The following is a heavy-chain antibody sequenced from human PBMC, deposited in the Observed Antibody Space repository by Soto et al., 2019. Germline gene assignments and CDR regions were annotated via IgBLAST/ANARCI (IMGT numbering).Heavy chain of an antibody. CDR1: GFTFSSYS. V-gene: IGHV3-21*01. CDR3: ARSPNPNWFEH. J-gene: IGHJ5*02. Sequence: EVQLVESGGGMVKPGGSLRLSCAASGFTFSSYSMNWVRQAPGKGLEWVSSISSSSSYIYYADSVKGRFTISRDNAKNSLDLQMNSLRAEDTAVYYCARSPNPNWFEHWGQGTLVTVSS. CDR2: ISSSSSYI.